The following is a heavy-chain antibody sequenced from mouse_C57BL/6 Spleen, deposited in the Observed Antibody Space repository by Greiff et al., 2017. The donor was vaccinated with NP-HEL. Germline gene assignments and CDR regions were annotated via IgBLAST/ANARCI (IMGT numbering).Heavy chain of an antibody. CDR3: ARRYYDYVAWFAY. V-gene: IGHV1-18*01. CDR2: INPNNGGT. J-gene: IGHJ3*01. Sequence: VQLQQSGPELVKPGASVKIPCKASGYTFTDYNMDWVKQSHGKSLEWIGDINPNNGGTIYNQKFKGKATLTVDKSSSTAYMELRSLTSEDTAVYYCARRYYDYVAWFAYWGQGTLVTVSA. D-gene: IGHD2-4*01. CDR1: GYTFTDYN.